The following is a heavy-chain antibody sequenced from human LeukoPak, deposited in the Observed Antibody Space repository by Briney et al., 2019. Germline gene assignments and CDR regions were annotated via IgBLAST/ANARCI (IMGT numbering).Heavy chain of an antibody. D-gene: IGHD3/OR15-3a*01. CDR3: ARDVDWINNWFDP. CDR1: GYSICSGHD. J-gene: IGHJ5*02. V-gene: IGHV4-38-2*02. Sequence: SEGLFLTCTVHGYSICSGHDWAWIRQPPGKGLEWIGSLYHSGRTSYNPCLKSRVTISVDTSKDQCSLKRSSVTAADTAVYYRARDVDWINNWFDPWGQGTLVTVSS. CDR2: LYHSGRT.